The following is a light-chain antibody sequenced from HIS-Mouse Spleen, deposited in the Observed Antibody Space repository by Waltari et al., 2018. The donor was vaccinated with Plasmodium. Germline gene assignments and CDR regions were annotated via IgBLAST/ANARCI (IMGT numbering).Light chain of an antibody. CDR1: SSNIGSNY. CDR3: AAWDDSLSGPV. Sequence: QSVLTQPPSASGTPGQRVTISCSGSSSNIGSNYVYWYQQLPGTAPKLLIYRNNKRPSGVPNRVSGSKSGTSASLAISGLRSEDEADYYWAAWDDSLSGPVFGGGTKLTVL. V-gene: IGLV1-47*01. J-gene: IGLJ3*02. CDR2: RNN.